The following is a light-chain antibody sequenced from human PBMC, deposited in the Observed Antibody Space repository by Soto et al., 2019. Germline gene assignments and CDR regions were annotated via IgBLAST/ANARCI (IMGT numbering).Light chain of an antibody. V-gene: IGKV1-17*01. Sequence: DIQMTQSPSSLSASVGDRVTITCRASQAIRNDLGWYQQKPAKAPKRLIYAASSLESGVPSRFSGSGSGTEFTLTISSLQPEDSATYYCLQHKTYPRTFGQGTKVDSK. J-gene: IGKJ1*01. CDR3: LQHKTYPRT. CDR2: AAS. CDR1: QAIRND.